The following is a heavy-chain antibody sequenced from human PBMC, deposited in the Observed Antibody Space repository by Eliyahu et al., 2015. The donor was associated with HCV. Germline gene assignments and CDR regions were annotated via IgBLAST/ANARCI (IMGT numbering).Heavy chain of an antibody. D-gene: IGHD3-22*01. CDR3: ARGTGDNSDSPPNPFNY. Sequence: QVQLVQSGAEVKKPGSSVKVSCKASGXXXNXYAISWLRQAPGQGLEXMGGIIPLFGTANYVQKFQDRVTITADESTSTAYMELSSLRSEDTAVYYCARGTGDNSDSPPNPFNYWGQGTLVTVSS. J-gene: IGHJ4*02. V-gene: IGHV1-69*01. CDR1: GXXXNXYA. CDR2: IIPLFGTA.